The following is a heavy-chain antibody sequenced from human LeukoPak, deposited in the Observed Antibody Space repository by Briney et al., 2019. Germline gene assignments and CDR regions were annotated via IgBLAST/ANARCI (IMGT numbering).Heavy chain of an antibody. CDR3: ANRLSGWYRFDY. D-gene: IGHD6-19*01. J-gene: IGHJ4*02. Sequence: GGSLRLSCAASGFTFSSYSMNWVRQAPGKGLEWVSYISSSSTTIYSADSVKGRFTISRDNSKNTLYLQMNSLRAEDTAVYYCANRLSGWYRFDYWGQGTLVTVSS. CDR2: ISSSSTTI. V-gene: IGHV3-48*01. CDR1: GFTFSSYS.